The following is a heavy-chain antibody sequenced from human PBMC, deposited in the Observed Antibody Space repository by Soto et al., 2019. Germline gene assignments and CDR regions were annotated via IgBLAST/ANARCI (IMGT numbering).Heavy chain of an antibody. Sequence: EVQLLESGGGLVQPGGSLRLSCVASGLTFSIYGFSWVRQAPGKGLEWVSIISGSAASTDYADSVKGRFSISRDNSKNTLYLQMNSLRAEDTAIYYCAKHTAASGYWYFDLWGRGTLVTVSS. CDR3: AKHTAASGYWYFDL. V-gene: IGHV3-23*01. CDR2: ISGSAAST. J-gene: IGHJ2*01. D-gene: IGHD1-26*01. CDR1: GLTFSIYG.